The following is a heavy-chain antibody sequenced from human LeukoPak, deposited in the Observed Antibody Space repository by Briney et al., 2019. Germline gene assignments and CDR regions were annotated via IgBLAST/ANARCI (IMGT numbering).Heavy chain of an antibody. J-gene: IGHJ5*02. Sequence: PSQTLSLTCTVSGGSISSGSYYWSWIRQPAGKGLEWIGRIYTSGSTNYNPSLKSRVTISVDTSKNQFSLKLSSVTAADTAVYYCARGAGGYGFDPWGQGTLVTVSS. CDR2: IYTSGST. CDR1: GGSISSGSYY. D-gene: IGHD6-13*01. CDR3: ARGAGGYGFDP. V-gene: IGHV4-61*02.